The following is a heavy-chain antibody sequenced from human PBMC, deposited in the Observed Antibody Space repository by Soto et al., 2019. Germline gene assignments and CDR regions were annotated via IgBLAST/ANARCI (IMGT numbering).Heavy chain of an antibody. J-gene: IGHJ6*03. D-gene: IGHD5-12*01. CDR1: GYTITELS. CDR2: IDPDNGET. V-gene: IGHV1-2*04. Sequence: ASVKVSCKVSGYTITELSMLWVRHATGKGLEWMGGIDPDNGETNYAQKFQGWVTMTRDTSISTAYMELSRLRSDDTAVYYCARDSGYDLDYYYMDVWGKGTTVTVSS. CDR3: ARDSGYDLDYYYMDV.